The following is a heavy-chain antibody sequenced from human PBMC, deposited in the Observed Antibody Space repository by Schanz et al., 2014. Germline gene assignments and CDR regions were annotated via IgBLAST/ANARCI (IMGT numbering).Heavy chain of an antibody. J-gene: IGHJ3*02. CDR1: GGSISSGGYY. Sequence: QVQLQESGPGLVKPSQTLSLTCTVSGGSISSGGYYWSWIRQHPGKGLEWIGYIYYSGSTYYNPSLKRRVPISVDKSKNQFSLKVRSVTAADTAVYYCARDRGHGDLPGDIWGQGTMVTVSS. CDR3: ARDRGHGDLPGDI. CDR2: IYYSGST. D-gene: IGHD4-17*01. V-gene: IGHV4-31*03.